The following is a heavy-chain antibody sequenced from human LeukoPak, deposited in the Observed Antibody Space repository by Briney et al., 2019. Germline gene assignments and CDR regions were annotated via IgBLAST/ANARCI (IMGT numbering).Heavy chain of an antibody. CDR2: IPYDGSNK. CDR1: GFTFSSYG. D-gene: IGHD3-22*01. V-gene: IGHV3-30*03. CDR3: ARDSDYDSSGHANAFDI. J-gene: IGHJ3*02. Sequence: PGGSLRLSCAASGFTFSSYGMHWVRQAPGKGLEWVAVIPYDGSNKYYANSVKGRFTISRDNSKNTLYLQMNSLRAEDTAVYYCARDSDYDSSGHANAFDIWGQGTMVTVSS.